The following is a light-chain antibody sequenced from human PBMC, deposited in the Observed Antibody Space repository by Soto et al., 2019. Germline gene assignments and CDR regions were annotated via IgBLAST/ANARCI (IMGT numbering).Light chain of an antibody. CDR1: QGISSD. CDR2: AAS. J-gene: IGKJ1*01. CDR3: QRYYSYART. V-gene: IGKV1-8*01. Sequence: AIRMTQSPSSLSASTGDRVTITCRASQGISSDLAWYQQNPGQDPNLLIYAASTLQSGVPSRFSGSGSGTDFTLTISCLQSEDFATSYGQRYYSYARTFGQGTEVEIK.